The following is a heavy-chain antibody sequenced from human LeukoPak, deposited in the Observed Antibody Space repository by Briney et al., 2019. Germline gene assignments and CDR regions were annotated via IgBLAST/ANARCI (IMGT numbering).Heavy chain of an antibody. Sequence: GGSLRLSCAASGFSFSSYEMNWVRQAPGKGLEWVSFIYSDNTHYSDSVKGRFTISRDNSKNTLYLQMNSLRAEDTAVYYCARRAGAYSHPYDYWGQGTLVTVSS. D-gene: IGHD4/OR15-4a*01. CDR1: GFSFSSYE. V-gene: IGHV3-53*01. CDR3: ARRAGAYSHPYDY. CDR2: IYSDNT. J-gene: IGHJ4*02.